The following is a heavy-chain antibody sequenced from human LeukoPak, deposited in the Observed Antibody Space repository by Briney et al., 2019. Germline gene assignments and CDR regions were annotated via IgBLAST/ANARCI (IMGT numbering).Heavy chain of an antibody. D-gene: IGHD3-16*02. V-gene: IGHV1-18*01. CDR3: ARATSYDYVWGSYRLFDP. CDR2: ISAYNGNT. Sequence: ASVTVSFTASVYTVTICGISWVRQAPGQGLEWMGWISAYNGNTNYAQKFQGRVTITADKSTSTAYMELSSLRSEDTAVYYCARATSYDYVWGSYRLFDPWGHGTLVTVSS. J-gene: IGHJ5*02. CDR1: VYTVTICG.